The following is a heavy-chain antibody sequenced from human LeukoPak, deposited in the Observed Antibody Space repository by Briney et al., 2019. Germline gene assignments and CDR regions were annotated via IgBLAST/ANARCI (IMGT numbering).Heavy chain of an antibody. D-gene: IGHD5-24*01. CDR3: ARTPRNGYIEGY. CDR2: MNPNSGDT. Sequence: RASVKVSCKASGYTFTSYDINWVRQATGQELEWMGWMNPNSGDTGYAQNFQGRVTMTRDTSINTAYMELSSLRSEDTAVYYCARTPRNGYIEGYWGQGTLVTVSS. CDR1: GYTFTSYD. J-gene: IGHJ4*02. V-gene: IGHV1-8*01.